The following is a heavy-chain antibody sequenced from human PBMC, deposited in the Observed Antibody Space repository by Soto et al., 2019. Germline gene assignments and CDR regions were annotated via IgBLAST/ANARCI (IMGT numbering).Heavy chain of an antibody. J-gene: IGHJ6*03. CDR1: GYTFTSYG. D-gene: IGHD6-19*01. CDR2: ISAYNGNT. CDR3: ARDVGSSGWYYYYYMDV. V-gene: IGHV1-18*01. Sequence: QVQLVQSGAEVKKPGASVKVSCKASGYTFTSYGISWVRQAPGQGLEWMGWISAYNGNTNYAQKLQGRVTVTPETSTSTAYMELRSLRSDDTAVYYCARDVGSSGWYYYYYMDVWGKGTTVTVSS.